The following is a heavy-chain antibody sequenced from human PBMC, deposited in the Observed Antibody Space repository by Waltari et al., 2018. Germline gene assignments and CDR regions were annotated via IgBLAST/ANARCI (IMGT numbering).Heavy chain of an antibody. Sequence: EVQLVESGGDVIQPGGSLSLSCAASGFAVNSNYINWVRQSPGKGLEWVSVVYVTGNTDYADSVKGRFTTSRDNSKNTVYLQMDSLRVEDTAMYYCARRLVVAGTLDVFDLWGQGTRVIVSS. CDR2: VYVTGNT. D-gene: IGHD2-15*01. CDR3: ARRLVVAGTLDVFDL. CDR1: GFAVNSNY. J-gene: IGHJ3*01. V-gene: IGHV3-53*03.